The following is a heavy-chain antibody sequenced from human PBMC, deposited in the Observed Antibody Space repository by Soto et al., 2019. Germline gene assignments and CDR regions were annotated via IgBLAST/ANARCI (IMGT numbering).Heavy chain of an antibody. D-gene: IGHD1-1*01. V-gene: IGHV4-38-2*02. CDR3: ARDASVGTGWFDP. Sequence: SETLSLSSTVSGYSISDNYYWGWIRQPPGKGLEWLGVTYYGGTTYYNPSLKSRVTISLDTSTNQFSLKLTSVTAADTAVYYCARDASVGTGWFDPWGQGTLVTVS. CDR2: TYYGGTT. J-gene: IGHJ5*02. CDR1: GYSISDNYY.